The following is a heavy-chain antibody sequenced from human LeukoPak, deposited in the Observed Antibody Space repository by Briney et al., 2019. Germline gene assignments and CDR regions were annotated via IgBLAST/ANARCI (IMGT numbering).Heavy chain of an antibody. D-gene: IGHD2-15*01. CDR2: ISWNSGSI. CDR1: GFTFDDYA. V-gene: IGHV3-9*01. Sequence: GGFLRLSCAASGFTFDDYAMHWVRQAPGKGLEWVSGISWNSGSIGYADSVKGRFTISRDNAKNSLYLQMNSLRAEDTALYYCAKEGSGGVFDYWGQGTLVTVSS. CDR3: AKEGSGGVFDY. J-gene: IGHJ4*02.